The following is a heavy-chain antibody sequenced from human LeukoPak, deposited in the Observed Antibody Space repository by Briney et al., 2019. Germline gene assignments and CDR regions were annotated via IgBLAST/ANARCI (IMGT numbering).Heavy chain of an antibody. V-gene: IGHV4-59*01. CDR3: ARDEDSAYGSGSYLS. Sequence: SETLSLTCTVSGGSISGYYWSWIRQPQGKGLEWIGYIYYSGSTNYNPSLKSRVTISVDTSKNQFSLKLSSVTAADTAMYYCARDEDSAYGSGSYLSWGQGTLVTVSS. J-gene: IGHJ5*02. D-gene: IGHD3-10*01. CDR2: IYYSGST. CDR1: GGSISGYY.